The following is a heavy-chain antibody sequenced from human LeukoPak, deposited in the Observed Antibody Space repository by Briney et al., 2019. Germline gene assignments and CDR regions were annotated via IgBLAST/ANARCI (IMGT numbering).Heavy chain of an antibody. CDR3: ARAPSIRVITNFDY. D-gene: IGHD3-16*02. V-gene: IGHV1-2*02. Sequence: ASVKVSCNTFGYTFTGYYMHWVRQAPGQGLEWMGWINPNSGGTNYAQKFQGRVTMTRDTSISTAYMELSRLRSDDTAVYYCARAPSIRVITNFDYWGQGTLVTVSS. CDR1: GYTFTGYY. J-gene: IGHJ4*02. CDR2: INPNSGGT.